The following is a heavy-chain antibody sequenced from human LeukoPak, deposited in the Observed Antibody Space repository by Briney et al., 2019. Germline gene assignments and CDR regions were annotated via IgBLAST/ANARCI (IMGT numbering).Heavy chain of an antibody. CDR2: ISGSGGSI. CDR1: GFTFSSYA. CDR3: AKHKPIVVVPAATHNDY. V-gene: IGHV3-23*01. Sequence: TGGPLRLSCAASGFTFSSYAMSWVRQAPGKGQEWVSAISGSGGSIYYADSVKGRFTISRDNSKNTLYLQMNSLRAEDTAVYYCAKHKPIVVVPAATHNDYWGQGTLVTVSS. J-gene: IGHJ4*02. D-gene: IGHD2-2*01.